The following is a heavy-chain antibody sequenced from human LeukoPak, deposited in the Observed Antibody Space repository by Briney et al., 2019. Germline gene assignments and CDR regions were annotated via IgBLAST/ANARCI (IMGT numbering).Heavy chain of an antibody. Sequence: PSETLSLTCAVSGGSISSGGYYWSWIRQPPGKGLEWIGYIYHSGSTYYNPSLKSRVTISVDRSKNQFSLKLSSVTATDTAVYYCAREHSSANKTGYWGQGTLVTVSS. V-gene: IGHV4-30-2*01. CDR3: AREHSSANKTGY. D-gene: IGHD3-22*01. J-gene: IGHJ4*02. CDR2: IYHSGST. CDR1: GGSISSGGYY.